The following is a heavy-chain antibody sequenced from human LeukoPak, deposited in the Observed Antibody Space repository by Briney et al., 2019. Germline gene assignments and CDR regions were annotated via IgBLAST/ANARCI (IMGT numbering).Heavy chain of an antibody. CDR3: ARRIAVGDGFDY. CDR1: GYTFSSSY. V-gene: IGHV1-18*04. CDR2: ISTYNGDT. J-gene: IGHJ4*02. D-gene: IGHD6-19*01. Sequence: ASVKVSCKASGYTFSSSYITWVRQAPGQGLEWMGWISTYNGDTSYAQKFQGRVTMTTDTPTSTGYMELRSLRSDDTAVYYCARRIAVGDGFDYWGQGTLVTVSP.